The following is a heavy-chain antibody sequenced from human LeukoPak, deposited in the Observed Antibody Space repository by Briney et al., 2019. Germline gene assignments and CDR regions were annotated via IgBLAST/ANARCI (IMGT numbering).Heavy chain of an antibody. CDR3: ADGGATSYFDY. D-gene: IGHD1-26*01. Sequence: SETLSLTCAVYGGSFSGYYWSWIRQPPGKGLEWIGEINHSGSTNYNPPLKSRVTISVDTSKNQFSLKLSSVTAADTAVYYCADGGATSYFDYWGQGTLVTVSS. CDR2: INHSGST. CDR1: GGSFSGYY. J-gene: IGHJ4*02. V-gene: IGHV4-34*01.